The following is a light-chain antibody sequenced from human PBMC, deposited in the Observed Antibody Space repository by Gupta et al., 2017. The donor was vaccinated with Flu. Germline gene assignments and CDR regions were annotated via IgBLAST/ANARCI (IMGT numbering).Light chain of an antibody. Sequence: QLVLTQSSSASASLGASVKRTCTLSSGYTDYASAWHQQQPGKGPRFLMRINRDGSHTKGDGIPDRFSGSKSGAERYLTISGLQSEDEADYYCQTWGPGIRVFGGGTRLTVL. CDR1: SGYTDYA. CDR3: QTWGPGIRV. V-gene: IGLV4-69*01. J-gene: IGLJ2*01. CDR2: INRDGSH.